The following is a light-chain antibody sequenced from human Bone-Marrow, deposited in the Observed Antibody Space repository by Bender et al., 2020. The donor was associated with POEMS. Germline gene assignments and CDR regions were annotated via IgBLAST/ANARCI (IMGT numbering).Light chain of an antibody. CDR2: SNS. J-gene: IGLJ1*01. Sequence: QSVLTQPPSASGTPGQRVTISCSGSGSDIGSNYVYWYQQLPGTAPKLLIHSNSHRPSWVSDRFSGSKSGSSASLAISGLQSEDEGDYYCATWDDRVNGPIFGTGTKVTAL. CDR1: GSDIGSNY. V-gene: IGLV1-44*01. CDR3: ATWDDRVNGPI.